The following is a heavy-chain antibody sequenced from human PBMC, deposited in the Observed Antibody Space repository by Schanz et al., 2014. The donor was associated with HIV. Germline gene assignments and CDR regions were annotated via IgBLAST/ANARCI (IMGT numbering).Heavy chain of an antibody. CDR1: GFTFSSSG. V-gene: IGHV3-30*18. J-gene: IGHJ6*02. Sequence: QVHLVESGGGVVQPGRSLRLSCTASGFTFSSSGMHWVRQAPGKGLGWVAVISYDGSDKYHADSVKGRFTISRDNSKNTLYLQMNSLRAEDTAVYYCAKDQGYDFWSGYYNYYGMDVWGQGTTVTVSS. CDR3: AKDQGYDFWSGYYNYYGMDV. D-gene: IGHD3-3*01. CDR2: ISYDGSDK.